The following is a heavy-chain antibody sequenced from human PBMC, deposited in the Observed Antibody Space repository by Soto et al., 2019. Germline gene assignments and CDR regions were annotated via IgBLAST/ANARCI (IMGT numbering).Heavy chain of an antibody. Sequence: EVQLVESGGGLVQPGGSLRLSCAASGFTFSSYWMSWVRQAPGKGLEWVANITQDGSEKYYVDSVKGRFTISRDNAKNSLDRQRNSLRAEDTAVDYCARDGRDYDFWSGYYRYYYYYYMDVWGKGTTVTVSS. J-gene: IGHJ6*03. D-gene: IGHD3-3*01. V-gene: IGHV3-7*01. CDR2: ITQDGSEK. CDR1: GFTFSSYW. CDR3: ARDGRDYDFWSGYYRYYYYYYMDV.